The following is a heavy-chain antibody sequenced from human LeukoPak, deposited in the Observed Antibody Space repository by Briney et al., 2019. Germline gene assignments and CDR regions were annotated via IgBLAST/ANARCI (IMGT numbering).Heavy chain of an antibody. Sequence: GRSLRLSCAASGFXFSNSAIHWVRQAPGKGLEWVSYISSSSSTIYYADSVKGRFTISRDNAKNSLYLQMNSLRDEDTAVYYCARGPAEYYYDSSGYLRDNYYFDYWGQGTLVTVSS. CDR3: ARGPAEYYYDSSGYLRDNYYFDY. D-gene: IGHD3-22*01. V-gene: IGHV3-48*02. CDR1: GFXFSNSA. CDR2: ISSSSSTI. J-gene: IGHJ4*02.